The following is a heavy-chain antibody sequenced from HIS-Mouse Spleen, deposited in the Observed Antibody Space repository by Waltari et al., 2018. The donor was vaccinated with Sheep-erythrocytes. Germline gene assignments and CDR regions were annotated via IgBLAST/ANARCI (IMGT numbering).Heavy chain of an antibody. CDR1: GFTFSSYA. D-gene: IGHD6-19*01. Sequence: EVQLVESGGGLVQPGGSLRLSCAASGFTFSSYAMHWVRQAPGKGLEYVSAISSNGRSTYYANSVKGRFTISRDNSKNTLYLQMGSLRAEDMAVYYCARGGIAVAGYYFDYWGQGTLVTVSS. J-gene: IGHJ4*02. CDR2: ISSNGRST. V-gene: IGHV3-64*01. CDR3: ARGGIAVAGYYFDY.